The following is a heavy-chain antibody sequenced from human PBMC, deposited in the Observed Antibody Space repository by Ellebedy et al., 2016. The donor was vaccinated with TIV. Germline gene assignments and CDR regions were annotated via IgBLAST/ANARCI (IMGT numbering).Heavy chain of an antibody. Sequence: GSLRLXXAVSGGSISSSTYCCWVRQPPGEGLEWFGVVSHSGNIKYNPSLESRVTISMDKSKNQFSLRLNSVAAADTAVYYCARSIGYFSLDYWGQGTLVTVSS. CDR2: VSHSGNI. D-gene: IGHD3-22*01. V-gene: IGHV4-4*02. CDR1: GGSISSSTY. J-gene: IGHJ4*02. CDR3: ARSIGYFSLDY.